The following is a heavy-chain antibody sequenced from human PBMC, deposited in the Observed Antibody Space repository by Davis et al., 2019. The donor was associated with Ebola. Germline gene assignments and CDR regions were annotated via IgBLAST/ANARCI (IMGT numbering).Heavy chain of an antibody. CDR2: MNPNSGNT. CDR1: GYTFTSYA. J-gene: IGHJ4*02. D-gene: IGHD4-23*01. CDR3: ARDDYGGNLVDY. Sequence: ASVKVSCKASGYTFTSYAINWVRHATGQGLEWMGWMNPNSGNTGYAQKFQGRVTMTRNTSISTAYMELSSLRSEDTAVYYCARDDYGGNLVDYWGQGTLVTVSS. V-gene: IGHV1-8*01.